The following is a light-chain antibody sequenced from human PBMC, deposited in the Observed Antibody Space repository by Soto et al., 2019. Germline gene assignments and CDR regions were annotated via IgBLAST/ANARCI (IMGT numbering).Light chain of an antibody. V-gene: IGLV1-47*01. Sequence: VLTQPPSASGTPGQRVTISCSGSSSNIGSNYVYWYQQLPGTAPKLLIYRNNQRPSGVPDRFSGSKSGTSASLAISGLRSEDEADYYCAAWDDSLSGPTYVFGTGTKVTVL. CDR2: RNN. J-gene: IGLJ1*01. CDR3: AAWDDSLSGPTYV. CDR1: SSNIGSNY.